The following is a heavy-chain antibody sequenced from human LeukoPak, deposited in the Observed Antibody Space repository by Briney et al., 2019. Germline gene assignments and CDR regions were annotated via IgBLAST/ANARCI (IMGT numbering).Heavy chain of an antibody. V-gene: IGHV3-9*01. D-gene: IGHD3-22*01. CDR1: GFTFDDYA. Sequence: GGSLRLSCAASGFTFDDYAMHWVRQAPGKGLEWVSGISWNSGSIGYADSVKGRFTISRDNAKNSLYLQTNSLRAEDTAVYYCARSVYSYDSSLDYWGQGTPVTVSS. J-gene: IGHJ4*02. CDR2: ISWNSGSI. CDR3: ARSVYSYDSSLDY.